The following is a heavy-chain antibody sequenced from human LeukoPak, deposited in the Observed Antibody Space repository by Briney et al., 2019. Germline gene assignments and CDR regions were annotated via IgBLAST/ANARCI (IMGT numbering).Heavy chain of an antibody. CDR2: IDCSGST. Sequence: SGTLSLTCTVSGGSISSYYWNWIRQPPGKGLEWIGYIDCSGSTNYNPSLKSRVTISVDTSKNQFSLKLSSVTAADTAVYYCARLVHCSGGSCYSAGGRDWFDPWGQGTLVTVSS. CDR3: ARLVHCSGGSCYSAGGRDWFDP. CDR1: GGSISSYY. V-gene: IGHV4-59*08. D-gene: IGHD2-15*01. J-gene: IGHJ5*02.